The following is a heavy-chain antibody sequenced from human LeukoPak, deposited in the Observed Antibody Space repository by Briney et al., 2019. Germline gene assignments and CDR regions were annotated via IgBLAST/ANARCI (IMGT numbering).Heavy chain of an antibody. CDR2: IKQDGSEK. J-gene: IGHJ3*01. Sequence: GGSLRLSCAASGFTFSSYWMSWVRQAPGKGLEWVANIKQDGSEKYYVDSVKCRFTISRDNAKNSLYLQMNSLRAEDTAVYYCARDRGGAESHGFDAFDLWSQGTIVTVSS. CDR3: ARDRGGAESHGFDAFDL. CDR1: GFTFSSYW. V-gene: IGHV3-7*01. D-gene: IGHD2-15*01.